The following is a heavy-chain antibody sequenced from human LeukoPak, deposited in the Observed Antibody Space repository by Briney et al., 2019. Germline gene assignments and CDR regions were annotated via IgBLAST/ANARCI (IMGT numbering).Heavy chain of an antibody. CDR1: GYTFTSYG. CDR3: ARPVRLGSSWYYWFDP. D-gene: IGHD6-13*01. Sequence: ASVKVSCKASGYTFTSYGISWVRQAPGQGLEWMGWISAYNGNTNYAQKLQGRVTMTTDTSTSTAYMELRSLRSDDTAVYYSARPVRLGSSWYYWFDPWGQGTLVTVSS. CDR2: ISAYNGNT. J-gene: IGHJ5*02. V-gene: IGHV1-18*01.